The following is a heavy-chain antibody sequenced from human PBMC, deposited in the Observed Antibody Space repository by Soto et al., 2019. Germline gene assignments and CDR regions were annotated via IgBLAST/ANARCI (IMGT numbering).Heavy chain of an antibody. CDR1: GFTFSSYG. Sequence: GGSLRLSCAASGFTFSSYGMHWVRQAPGKGLEWVAVISYDGSNKYYADSVKGRFTISRDNSKNTLYLQMNSLRAEDTAVYYCAKLGGNYDFWSGYYFSQVDNEVMDVWGQGTTVTVS. CDR3: AKLGGNYDFWSGYYFSQVDNEVMDV. J-gene: IGHJ6*02. CDR2: ISYDGSNK. V-gene: IGHV3-30*18. D-gene: IGHD3-3*01.